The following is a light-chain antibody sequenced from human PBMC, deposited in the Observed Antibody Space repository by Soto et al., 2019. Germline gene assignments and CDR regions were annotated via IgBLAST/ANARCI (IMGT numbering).Light chain of an antibody. CDR3: QQYNNY. Sequence: PSTLTPSLGDRVTITCRASQSISSLLAWYQQKPGKAPKLLIYDASSLASGVPSRFSGSGSGTDFTLTISSLQPDDFATYYCQQYNNYFGQGTKVDIK. V-gene: IGKV1-5*01. J-gene: IGKJ1*01. CDR2: DAS. CDR1: QSISSL.